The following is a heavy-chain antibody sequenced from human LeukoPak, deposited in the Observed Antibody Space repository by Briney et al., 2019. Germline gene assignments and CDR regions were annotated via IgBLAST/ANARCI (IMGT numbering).Heavy chain of an antibody. J-gene: IGHJ3*02. D-gene: IGHD1-1*01. Sequence: ASVKVSCKASGYTFTSYAMNWVRQAPGRGLEWMGWISAYNGNTNYAQKLQGRVTMTTDTSTSTAYMELRSLRSDDTAVYYCARDNWASDAFDIWGQGTMVTVSS. V-gene: IGHV1-18*01. CDR2: ISAYNGNT. CDR3: ARDNWASDAFDI. CDR1: GYTFTSYA.